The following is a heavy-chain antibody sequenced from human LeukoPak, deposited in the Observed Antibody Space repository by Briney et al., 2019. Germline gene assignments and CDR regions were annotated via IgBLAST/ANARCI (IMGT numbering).Heavy chain of an antibody. CDR2: MYYSGST. Sequence: KPSETLSLTCTVSGGSTSSSSYYWGWSRQPPGKGLEWIGSMYYSGSTYYNPSLKSRVTISVDTSNNQFSLKLRSVTAADTAVYYCARRPRAGWFDPWGQGTLVTVSS. J-gene: IGHJ5*02. CDR3: ARRPRAGWFDP. CDR1: GGSTSSSSYY. V-gene: IGHV4-39*01.